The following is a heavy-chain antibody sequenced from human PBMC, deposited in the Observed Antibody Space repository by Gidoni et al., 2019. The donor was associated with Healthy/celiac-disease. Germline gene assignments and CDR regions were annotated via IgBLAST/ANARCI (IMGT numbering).Heavy chain of an antibody. J-gene: IGHJ3*02. D-gene: IGHD2-21*01. CDR2: IYWDDDR. CDR3: AHTPPIVVVIAAPVGAFDI. Sequence: QITLKESGPTLVKPTQTLTLTCTFPGFSLSTSGVGVGWIRQPPGKALEWLALIYWDDDRRYSPSLKSRLTITKDTSKNQVVLTMTNMDPVDTATYYCAHTPPIVVVIAAPVGAFDIWGQGTMVTVSS. CDR1: GFSLSTSGVG. V-gene: IGHV2-5*02.